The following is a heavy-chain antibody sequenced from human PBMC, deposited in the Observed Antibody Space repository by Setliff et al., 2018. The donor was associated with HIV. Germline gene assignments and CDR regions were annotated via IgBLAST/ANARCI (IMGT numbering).Heavy chain of an antibody. CDR1: GGSMNSGGYY. D-gene: IGHD4-17*01. CDR3: ARVFHSLPTGLNDPFDM. Sequence: SETLSLTCTVSGGSMNSGGYYWTWIRQHPGKGLEWIGYIYASGSPDYNPSLESRVTISSDTSKNQFPLKLKSVTGADTAVYYCARVFHSLPTGLNDPFDMWGQGTLVTVSS. V-gene: IGHV4-31*03. J-gene: IGHJ3*02. CDR2: IYASGSP.